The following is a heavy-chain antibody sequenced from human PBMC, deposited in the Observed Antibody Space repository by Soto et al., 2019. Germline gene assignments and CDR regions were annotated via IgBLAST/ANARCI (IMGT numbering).Heavy chain of an antibody. Sequence: QVQLQQWGAGLLKPSETLSLTCAVYGGSVSSGSYYWSWIRQPPGKGLEWVGEMSHSGGTHFNPSTKSRAAMSVDTTKNQFSLKMSFVTAADTALYYCARVERGTATTVLDAFDIWGPGTMVTVSS. V-gene: IGHV4-34*01. CDR3: ARVERGTATTVLDAFDI. CDR1: GGSVSSGSYY. D-gene: IGHD1-1*01. CDR2: MSHSGGT. J-gene: IGHJ3*02.